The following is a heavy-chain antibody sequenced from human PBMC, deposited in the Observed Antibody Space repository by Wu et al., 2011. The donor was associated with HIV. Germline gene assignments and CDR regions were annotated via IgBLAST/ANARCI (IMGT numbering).Heavy chain of an antibody. CDR1: GGTFSSYA. CDR3: NTMVPTGYYYYGMDV. D-gene: IGHD3-10*01. CDR2: IIPIFGTA. J-gene: IGHJ6*02. Sequence: QVQLVQSGAEVKKPGSSVKVSCKASGGTFSSYAISWVRQAPGQGLEWMGRIIPIFGTANYAQKFQGRVTITADKSTSTAYMELSSLRSEDTAVHYCNTMVPTGYYYYGMDVWGQGTTVTVSS. V-gene: IGHV1-69*14.